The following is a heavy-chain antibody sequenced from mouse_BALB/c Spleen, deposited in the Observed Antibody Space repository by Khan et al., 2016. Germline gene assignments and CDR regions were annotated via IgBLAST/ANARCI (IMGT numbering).Heavy chain of an antibody. J-gene: IGHJ2*01. CDR2: INTYTGEP. Sequence: IQLVQSGPELKKPGETVKISCKASGYNFTNYEMNWVKQAPGKGLNWMGWINTYTGEPTYTDDYKGRLTVSLETSASTAYLQINNLKTEDMATYFCARFRSANYWGQGTTLTVSS. V-gene: IGHV9-1*02. CDR1: GYNFTNYE. CDR3: ARFRSANY. D-gene: IGHD6-1*01.